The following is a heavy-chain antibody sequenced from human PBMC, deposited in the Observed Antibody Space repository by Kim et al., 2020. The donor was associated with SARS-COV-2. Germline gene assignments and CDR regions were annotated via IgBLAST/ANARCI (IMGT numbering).Heavy chain of an antibody. CDR3: SSARTEGGGGG. J-gene: IGHJ4*02. CDR2: T. D-gene: IGHD6-6*01. V-gene: IGHV3-73*01. Sequence: TVCAAAVKGRFTIARDDPKNTAYLQMNSLKTEDTAVYYCSSARTEGGGGGWGQGTLVTVSS.